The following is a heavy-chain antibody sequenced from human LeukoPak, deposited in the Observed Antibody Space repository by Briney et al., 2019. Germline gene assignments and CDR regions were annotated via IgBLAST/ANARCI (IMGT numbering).Heavy chain of an antibody. CDR3: ARWGSSRTDCSGGSCYKWGYWFDP. Sequence: ASVKVSCKASGYTFTSYDINWVRQATGQGLEWMGWMNPNSGNTGYAQKFQGRVTMTGNTSISTAYMELSSLRSEDTAVYYCARWGSSRTDCSGGSCYKWGYWFDPWGQGTLVTVSS. J-gene: IGHJ5*02. D-gene: IGHD2-15*01. V-gene: IGHV1-8*01. CDR1: GYTFTSYD. CDR2: MNPNSGNT.